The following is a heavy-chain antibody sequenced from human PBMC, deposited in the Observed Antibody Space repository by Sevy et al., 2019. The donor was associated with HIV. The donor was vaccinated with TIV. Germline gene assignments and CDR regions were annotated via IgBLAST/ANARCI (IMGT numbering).Heavy chain of an antibody. CDR3: ARSNPDGYNYSYYCGMDV. V-gene: IGHV1-69*13. CDR1: GDTFGNYA. CDR2: IIPVFGSA. Sequence: ASVKVSCKASGDTFGNYAIAWVRQAPGQGLEWMGGIIPVFGSANSAQKFQDRVTITADVSTSTAYMELRSLRSEDTAVYYCARSNPDGYNYSYYCGMDVWGQGTTVTVSS. J-gene: IGHJ6*02. D-gene: IGHD1-1*01.